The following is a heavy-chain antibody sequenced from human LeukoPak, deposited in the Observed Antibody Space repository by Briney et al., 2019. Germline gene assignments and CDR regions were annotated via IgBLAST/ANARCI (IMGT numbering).Heavy chain of an antibody. Sequence: ARSLRLSCAASAFTFSSYAMQWVRQAPGRGLEWVAVISYDGSNKYYADSVKGRITISKNNSKNTLYLQMNSLRAEDTAVYYCARACSTIAVADNNWFDPWGQGTLVTVSS. V-gene: IGHV3-30*04. J-gene: IGHJ5*02. CDR1: AFTFSSYA. CDR2: ISYDGSNK. D-gene: IGHD6-19*01. CDR3: ARACSTIAVADNNWFDP.